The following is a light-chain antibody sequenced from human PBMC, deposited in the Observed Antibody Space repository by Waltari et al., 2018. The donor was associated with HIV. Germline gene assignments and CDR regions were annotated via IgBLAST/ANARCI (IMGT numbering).Light chain of an antibody. V-gene: IGKV1-9*01. J-gene: IGKJ2*02. CDR3: QQLNSYPRT. Sequence: DIQLTQSPSFLSASVGDRVTITCRASQGISTYLAWYQQKPGQAPQLLRDAASTLQSGVSSRFSGSGSGTEFTLTISSLQPEDFSTYYCQQLNSYPRTFGQGTKLEIK. CDR1: QGISTY. CDR2: AAS.